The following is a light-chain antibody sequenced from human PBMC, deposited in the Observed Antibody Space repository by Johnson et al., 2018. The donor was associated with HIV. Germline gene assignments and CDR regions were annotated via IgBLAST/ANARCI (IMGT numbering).Light chain of an antibody. CDR1: SSDMGNYA. Sequence: QSVLTQPPSVSAAPGQKVTISCSGSSSDMGNYAVSWYQQLPGTAPKLLIYDNNNRPSGIPDRFSGSKSGTSATLGITGLQAGDEADYYRGTWDSSLNAGVFGTGTKVTVL. CDR2: DNN. V-gene: IGLV1-51*01. CDR3: GTWDSSLNAGV. J-gene: IGLJ1*01.